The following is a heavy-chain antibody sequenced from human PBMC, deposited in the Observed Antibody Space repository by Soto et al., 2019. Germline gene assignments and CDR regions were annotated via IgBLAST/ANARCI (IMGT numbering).Heavy chain of an antibody. CDR2: IWYDGSNK. CDR3: ARDFGQWLQAVDY. CDR1: GFTFSSYG. Sequence: QVQLVESGGGVVQPGRSLRLSCAASGFTFSSYGMHWVRQAPGKGLEWVAVIWYDGSNKYYADSVKGRFTISRDNSKNTLYLQMNSLRAEDTAVYYGARDFGQWLQAVDYWGQGTLVTVSS. D-gene: IGHD6-19*01. V-gene: IGHV3-33*01. J-gene: IGHJ4*02.